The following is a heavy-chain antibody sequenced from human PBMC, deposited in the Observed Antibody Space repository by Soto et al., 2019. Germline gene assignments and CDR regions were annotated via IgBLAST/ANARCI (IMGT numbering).Heavy chain of an antibody. CDR1: GGTFSSYA. D-gene: IGHD5-12*01. CDR2: IIPIFGTA. V-gene: IGHV1-69*13. J-gene: IGHJ6*02. CDR3: ARHGYRGYEPGVYYYYYYGMDV. Sequence: GASVKVSCKASGGTFSSYAISWVRQAPGQGLEWMGGIIPIFGTAKYAQKFQGRVTITADESTSTAYMELSSLSSEDTTVYYCARHGYRGYEPGVYYYYYYGMDVWGQGTTVTVSS.